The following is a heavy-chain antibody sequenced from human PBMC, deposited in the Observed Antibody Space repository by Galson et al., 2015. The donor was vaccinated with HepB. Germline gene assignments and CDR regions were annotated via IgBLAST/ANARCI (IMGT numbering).Heavy chain of an antibody. Sequence: APGKGLEWVAVIWYDGINKYYADSVKGRFTISRDNSKNTLYLQMNSLRAEDTAVYYCARDYSVVVVPAAIVHDAFDIWGQGTMVTVFS. CDR2: IWYDGINK. CDR3: ARDYSVVVVPAAIVHDAFDI. D-gene: IGHD2-2*02. J-gene: IGHJ3*02. V-gene: IGHV3-33*01.